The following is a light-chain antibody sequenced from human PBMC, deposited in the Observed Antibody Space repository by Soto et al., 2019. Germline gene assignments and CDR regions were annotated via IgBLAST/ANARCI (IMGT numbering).Light chain of an antibody. V-gene: IGKV3-11*01. J-gene: IGKJ1*01. CDR2: DAS. CDR3: QQRSSWPRT. CDR1: QSVSTY. Sequence: EIVLTQSPATLSLSPGDRATLACRANQSVSTYLAWYQQKPGQAPRVVIYDASNRATGIPPRFSGSGSGTDFTLTISSLEPEDFAVYYCQQRSSWPRTFGQGTKV.